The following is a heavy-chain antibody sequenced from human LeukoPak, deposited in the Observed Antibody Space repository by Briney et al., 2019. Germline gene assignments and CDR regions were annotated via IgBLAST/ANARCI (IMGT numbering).Heavy chain of an antibody. CDR2: IYHSGST. V-gene: IGHV4-30-2*01. CDR3: ARAALDFWSGYYGSSFDP. Sequence: PSQTLSLTCAVSGGSISSGGYSWRWIRQPPGKGLEWTGYIYHSGSTYYNPSLKSRVTISVDRSKNQFSLKLSSVTAADTAVYYCARAALDFWSGYYGSSFDPWGQGTLVTVSS. J-gene: IGHJ5*02. CDR1: GGSISSGGYS. D-gene: IGHD3-3*01.